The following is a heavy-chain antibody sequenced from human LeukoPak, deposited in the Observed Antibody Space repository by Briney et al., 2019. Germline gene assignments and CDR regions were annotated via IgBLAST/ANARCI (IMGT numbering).Heavy chain of an antibody. CDR2: INHSGST. D-gene: IGHD1-26*01. CDR3: ARARPGGSWFDP. CDR1: GGPFSGYY. V-gene: IGHV4-34*01. Sequence: PSETLSLTCAVYGGPFSGYYWSWIRQPPGKGLEWIGEINHSGSTNYNPSLKSRVTISVDTSKNQFSLKLSSVTAADTAVYYCARARPGGSWFDPWGQGTLVTVSS. J-gene: IGHJ5*02.